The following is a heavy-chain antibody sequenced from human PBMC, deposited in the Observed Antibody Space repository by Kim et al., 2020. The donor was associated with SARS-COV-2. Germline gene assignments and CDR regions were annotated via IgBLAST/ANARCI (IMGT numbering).Heavy chain of an antibody. D-gene: IGHD1-26*01. Sequence: GWSLRLSCAASGFIFSNSAMSWVRQAPGKGLEWVSLISPSGGSTFYADSVKGRFSISRDNSKSTLYLQMNSLRAEDTALYYCARRGGWGQGTLVTVSS. CDR1: GFIFSNSA. CDR2: ISPSGGST. CDR3: ARRGG. V-gene: IGHV3-23*01. J-gene: IGHJ4*02.